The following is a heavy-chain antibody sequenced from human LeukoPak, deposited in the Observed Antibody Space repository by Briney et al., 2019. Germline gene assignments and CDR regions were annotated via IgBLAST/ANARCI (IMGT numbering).Heavy chain of an antibody. J-gene: IGHJ5*02. V-gene: IGHV1-2*02. D-gene: IGHD1-26*01. CDR2: INPNSGGT. CDR1: GYTFTSYG. CDR3: ARPVGSPKDGWFDP. Sequence: GASVKVSCKASGYTFTSYGISWVRQAPGQGLEWMGWINPNSGGTNYAQKFQGRVTMTRDTSISTAYMELSRLRSDDTAVYYCARPVGSPKDGWFDPWGQGTLVTVSS.